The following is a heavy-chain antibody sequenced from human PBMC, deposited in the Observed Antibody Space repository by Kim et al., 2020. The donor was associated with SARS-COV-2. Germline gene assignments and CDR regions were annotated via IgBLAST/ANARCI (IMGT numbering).Heavy chain of an antibody. V-gene: IGHV4-30-4*01. J-gene: IGHJ6*02. D-gene: IGHD3-9*01. Sequence: SETLSHTCTVSGGSISSGDYYWSWIRQPPGKGLEWIGYIYYSGSTYYNPSLKSRVTISVDTSKNQFSLKLSSVTAADTAVYYCARGPSLYYDILTGFQKYYDYGMDVWGQGTTVTVSS. CDR3: ARGPSLYYDILTGFQKYYDYGMDV. CDR1: GGSISSGDYY. CDR2: IYYSGST.